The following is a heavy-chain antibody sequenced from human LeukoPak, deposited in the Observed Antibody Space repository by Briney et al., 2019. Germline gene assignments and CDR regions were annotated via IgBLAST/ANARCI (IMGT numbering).Heavy chain of an antibody. V-gene: IGHV3-30-3*01. CDR2: ISYDGSNK. J-gene: IGHJ4*02. CDR3: PRGSRTLADY. Sequence: GGSLRLSCAASGFTFSSYAMHWVRQAPGKGLEWVAVISYDGSNKYYADSVKGRFTISRDNSKNTLYLQMNSLRAEDTAVYYCPRGSRTLADYWGQGTLVTVSS. CDR1: GFTFSSYA.